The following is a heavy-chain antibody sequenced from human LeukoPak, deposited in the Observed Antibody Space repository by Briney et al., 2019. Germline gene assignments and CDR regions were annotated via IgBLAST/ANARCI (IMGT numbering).Heavy chain of an antibody. CDR1: GFSFNTYG. V-gene: IGHV3-23*01. CDR3: VRVALYYYGSEGYFFFEH. D-gene: IGHD3-10*01. J-gene: IGHJ4*02. CDR2: ITKSGDST. Sequence: GGSLRLSCAASGFSFNTYGMNWVRQAPGKGLEWVSSITKSGDSTYYADTVRGRFTISRDNSKNSLYLQMNTLRVEDTAIYYCVRVALYYYGSEGYFFFEHWGQGTPVTASS.